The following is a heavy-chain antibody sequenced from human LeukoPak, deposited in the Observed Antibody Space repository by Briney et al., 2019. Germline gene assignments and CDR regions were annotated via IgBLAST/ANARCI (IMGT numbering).Heavy chain of an antibody. V-gene: IGHV4-34*01. CDR3: ARSVPPYYDFWSGYYTGRYFDY. CDR2: INRSGST. J-gene: IGHJ4*02. Sequence: SETLSLTCAVYGGSFSGYYWSWIRQPPGKGLEWIGEINRSGSTNYNPSLKSRVTISVDTSKNQFSLKLSSVTAADTAVYYCARSVPPYYDFWSGYYTGRYFDYWGQGTLVTVSS. D-gene: IGHD3-3*01. CDR1: GGSFSGYY.